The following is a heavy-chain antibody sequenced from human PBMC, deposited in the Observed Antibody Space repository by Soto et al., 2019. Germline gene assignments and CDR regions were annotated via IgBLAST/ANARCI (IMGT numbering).Heavy chain of an antibody. CDR3: ARGRRDGYNPIPIPHHYFDF. CDR1: GGSISNGGYY. V-gene: IGHV4-31*03. D-gene: IGHD5-12*01. CDR2: IYYSGTT. Sequence: PSETLSLTCTVSGGSISNGGYYWNWMRQHPGKGLEWIGYIYYSGTTYYNPSLKSRVTISLDTSKNQFSLKLTSVTAADTAVYYCARGRRDGYNPIPIPHHYFDFWGQGTLVTVSS. J-gene: IGHJ4*02.